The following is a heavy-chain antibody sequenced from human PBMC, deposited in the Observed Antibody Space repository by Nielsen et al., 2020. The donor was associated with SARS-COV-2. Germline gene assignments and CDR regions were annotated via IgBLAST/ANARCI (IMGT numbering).Heavy chain of an antibody. CDR3: AREAEQQLTENWFDP. CDR2: INHSGST. CDR1: GGSFSGYY. V-gene: IGHV4-34*01. Sequence: ESLKISCAVYGGSFSGYYWSWIRQPPGKGLEWIGEINHSGSTNYNPSLKSRVTISVDTSKNQFSLKLSSVTAADTAVYYCAREAEQQLTENWFDPWGQGTLVTVSS. J-gene: IGHJ5*02. D-gene: IGHD6-13*01.